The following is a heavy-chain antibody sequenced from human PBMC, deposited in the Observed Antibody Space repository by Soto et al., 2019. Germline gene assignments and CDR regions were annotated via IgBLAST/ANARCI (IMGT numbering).Heavy chain of an antibody. D-gene: IGHD6-6*01. J-gene: IGHJ6*02. Sequence: QVQLVQSGAEVRKPGASVKVSCEASGYTFTSYDIYWVRQATGQGLEWMGWMNPSTGNSGYAQKFQGRVTMTSDTSISTAHMELSSLRSEDTAVYYCARDRQSIAARYYYYYGMDVWGQGTTVTVSS. CDR1: GYTFTSYD. CDR2: MNPSTGNS. CDR3: ARDRQSIAARYYYYYGMDV. V-gene: IGHV1-8*01.